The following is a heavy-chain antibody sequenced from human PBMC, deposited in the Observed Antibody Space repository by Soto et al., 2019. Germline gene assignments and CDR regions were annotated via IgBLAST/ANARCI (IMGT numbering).Heavy chain of an antibody. J-gene: IGHJ3*02. CDR1: GFTFSSYA. CDR2: ISDSGGST. D-gene: IGHD6-13*01. CDR3: AKTTCWYDAFDI. V-gene: IGHV3-23*01. Sequence: EVQLLESGGGLVQPGGSLRLSCAASGFTFSSYAMSWVRQAPGKGLEWVSSISDSGGSTYYADSVKGRFTISRDNSKNTLSLQMNSLRAEDTALYYCAKTTCWYDAFDIWGQGTMVTVSS.